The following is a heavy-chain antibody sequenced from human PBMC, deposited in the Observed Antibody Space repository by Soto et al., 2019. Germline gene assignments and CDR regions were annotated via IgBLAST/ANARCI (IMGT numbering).Heavy chain of an antibody. V-gene: IGHV5-51*01. CDR2: IYPGDSDT. CDR3: VRGDDDGGVYFDY. CDR1: GYSFTSYC. D-gene: IGHD2-8*02. Sequence: GESLNISCKGCGYSFTSYCIGWVRQMPGKGLEWMGIIYPGDSDTRYSPSFQGQATISADKSISTAYLQWSSLKASDTAMYYCVRGDDDGGVYFDYWGQGTLVTVSS. J-gene: IGHJ4*02.